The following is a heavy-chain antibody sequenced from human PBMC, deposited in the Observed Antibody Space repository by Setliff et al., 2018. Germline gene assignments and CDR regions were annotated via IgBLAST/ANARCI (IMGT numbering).Heavy chain of an antibody. D-gene: IGHD4-17*01. Sequence: ASVKVSCKASGFTSTNYAIHWVRQAPGQGLEWMGWISAYNGNTNYAQKLQGRVTMTTDTSTSTAYMELRSLRSDDTAVYYCARVVGDYDYEDYYYYGMDVWGQGTTVTVSS. CDR3: ARVVGDYDYEDYYYYGMDV. CDR2: ISAYNGNT. CDR1: GFTSTNYA. J-gene: IGHJ6*02. V-gene: IGHV1-18*01.